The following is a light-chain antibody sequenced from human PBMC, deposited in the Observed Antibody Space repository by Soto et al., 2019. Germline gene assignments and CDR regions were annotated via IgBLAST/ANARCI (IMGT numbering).Light chain of an antibody. J-gene: IGKJ1*01. CDR2: GAR. Sequence: EVVLTQSPGTLSLSPGERAILSCRASQSVTISYLAWFQQKPGQAPRLLIYGARSRATGVPDRFSASGSGTDFTLTISRLEPEDFALYYCQQYVTSPLTFGQGTKVDIK. CDR3: QQYVTSPLT. CDR1: QSVTISY. V-gene: IGKV3-20*01.